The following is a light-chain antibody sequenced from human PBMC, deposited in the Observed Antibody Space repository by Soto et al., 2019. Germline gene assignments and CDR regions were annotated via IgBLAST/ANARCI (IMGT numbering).Light chain of an antibody. V-gene: IGLV1-40*01. CDR3: QSYDSSLSGPVV. J-gene: IGLJ2*01. CDR2: GNS. CDR1: SSNIGAGYD. Sequence: QYVLTQPPSVSGAPGQRVTISCTGSSSNIGAGYDVHWYQQLPGTAPKLLIYGNSNRPSGVPDRFSGSKSGTSASLAITGLQAEDEADYYCQSYDSSLSGPVVFGGGTKVTFL.